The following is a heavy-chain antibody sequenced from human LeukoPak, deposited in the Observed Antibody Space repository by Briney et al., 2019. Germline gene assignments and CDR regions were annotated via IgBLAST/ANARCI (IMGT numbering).Heavy chain of an antibody. J-gene: IGHJ6*03. Sequence: GGSLRLSCAASGFSFSSYSMNWVRRAPGKGLECVSSISSSSSYIYYADSVKGRFTISRDNAKNSLYLQMNSLRAEDTAVYYCARVRTILSYYMDVWGKGTTVTVSS. CDR2: ISSSSSYI. CDR3: ARVRTILSYYMDV. V-gene: IGHV3-21*01. CDR1: GFSFSSYS. D-gene: IGHD2-15*01.